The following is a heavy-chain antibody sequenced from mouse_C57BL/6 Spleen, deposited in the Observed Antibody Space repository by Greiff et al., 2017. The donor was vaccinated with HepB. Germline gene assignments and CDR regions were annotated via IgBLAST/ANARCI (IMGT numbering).Heavy chain of an antibody. J-gene: IGHJ2*01. CDR1: GYAFSSSW. CDR3: ARVDGYYDYFDY. CDR2: IYPGDGDT. Sequence: LVESGPELVKPGASVKISCKASGYAFSSSWMNWVKQRPGKGLEWIGRIYPGDGDTNYNGKFKGKATLTADKSSSTAYMQLSSLTSEDSAVYFCARVDGYYDYFDYWGQGTTLTVSS. D-gene: IGHD2-3*01. V-gene: IGHV1-82*01.